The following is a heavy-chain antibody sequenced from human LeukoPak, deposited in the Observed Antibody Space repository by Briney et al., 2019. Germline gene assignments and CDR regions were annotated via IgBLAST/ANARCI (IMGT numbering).Heavy chain of an antibody. V-gene: IGHV3-23*01. CDR1: GGSFSGYY. J-gene: IGHJ4*02. D-gene: IGHD1-26*01. Sequence: PSETLSLTCIVYGGSFSGYYWSWVRQAPGKGLEWVSGISGSGGSRFYTDSVKGRFTISRDNSKNTLYLQMNSLRAEDTAVYYCAKLREWELPDLFDYWGQGTLVTVSS. CDR2: ISGSGGSR. CDR3: AKLREWELPDLFDY.